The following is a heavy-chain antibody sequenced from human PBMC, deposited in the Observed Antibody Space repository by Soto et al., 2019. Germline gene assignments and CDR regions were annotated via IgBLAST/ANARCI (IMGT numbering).Heavy chain of an antibody. CDR1: GGTFSSYA. V-gene: IGHV1-69*01. CDR3: ARAPGYSGSYPPGGAFDI. D-gene: IGHD1-26*01. CDR2: IIPIFGTA. J-gene: IGHJ3*02. Sequence: QVQLVQSGAEVKKPGSSVKVSCKASGGTFSSYAISWVRQAPGQGLEWMGGIIPIFGTANYAQKFQGRVTITADESTSTAYMDLSSLRSEDTAVYYCARAPGYSGSYPPGGAFDIWGQGTMVTVSS.